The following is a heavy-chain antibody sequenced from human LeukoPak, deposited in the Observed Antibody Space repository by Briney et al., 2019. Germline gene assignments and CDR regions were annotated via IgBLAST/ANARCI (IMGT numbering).Heavy chain of an antibody. J-gene: IGHJ4*02. D-gene: IGHD6-19*01. CDR1: GFTFSSYG. Sequence: GGSLRLSCAASGFTFSSYGMSWVRQAPGKGLEWVSSISSSSSYIYYADSVKGRFTISRDNAKNSLYLQMNSLRAEDTAVYYCARGRIAVAGTRVYYFDYWGQGTLVTVSS. V-gene: IGHV3-21*01. CDR3: ARGRIAVAGTRVYYFDY. CDR2: ISSSSSYI.